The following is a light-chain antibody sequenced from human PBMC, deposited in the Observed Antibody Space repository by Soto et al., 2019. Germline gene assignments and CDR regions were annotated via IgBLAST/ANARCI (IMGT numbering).Light chain of an antibody. Sequence: EIVLTQSPGTLSLSPGERATLSCRASQSVSSIYFAWYQQKPGQAPRLLIYGASSRATAIPDRFSGSGSGTDFTLTISRLEPEDFAVYYCQQFGTSPPSTFGQGTRLEIK. CDR3: QQFGTSPPST. CDR2: GAS. J-gene: IGKJ5*01. V-gene: IGKV3-20*01. CDR1: QSVSSIY.